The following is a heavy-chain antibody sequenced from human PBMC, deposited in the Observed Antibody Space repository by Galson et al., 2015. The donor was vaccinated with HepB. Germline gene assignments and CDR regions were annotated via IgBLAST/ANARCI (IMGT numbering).Heavy chain of an antibody. J-gene: IGHJ3*02. CDR3: ARVRWGAFDI. CDR1: GDSVSNNRAA. Sequence: CAISGDSVSNNRAAWNWIRQSPSRGLEWLGRTYYRSKWYNDLRISVKSRISINTDTSKNQFSLQLNSVTPEDTAMYYCARVRWGAFDIWGRGTMVIVSS. D-gene: IGHD3-16*01. V-gene: IGHV6-1*01. CDR2: TYYRSKWYN.